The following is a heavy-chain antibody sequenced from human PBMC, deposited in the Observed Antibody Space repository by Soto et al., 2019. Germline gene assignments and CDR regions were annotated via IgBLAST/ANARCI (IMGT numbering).Heavy chain of an antibody. CDR2: IYSGGTT. CDR1: GFSVGSNY. Sequence: EVQLVETGGGLIQPGGSLRLSCAVSGFSVGSNYMSWVRQAPGKGLEWVSVIYSGGTTHDADSVKGRFTTSRDNSKKMVYLQMNSLSVEDTAGYYCARSSRGGNAGYFNLWGRGTLVTVSS. D-gene: IGHD2-15*01. V-gene: IGHV3-53*02. J-gene: IGHJ2*01. CDR3: ARSSRGGNAGYFNL.